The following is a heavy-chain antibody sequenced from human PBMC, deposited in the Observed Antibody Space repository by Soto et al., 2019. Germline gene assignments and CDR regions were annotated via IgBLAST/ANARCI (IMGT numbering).Heavy chain of an antibody. CDR1: GFTFSDYY. D-gene: IGHD6-19*01. Sequence: KPGGSLRLSCAASGFTFSDYYMSWIRQAPGKGLEWVSYISSSSSYTNYADSVKGRFTISRDNAKNSLYLQMNSLRAEDTAVYYCARDYPTRYSSGWYITPDAFDIWGQGTMVTVSS. V-gene: IGHV3-11*06. J-gene: IGHJ3*02. CDR2: ISSSSSYT. CDR3: ARDYPTRYSSGWYITPDAFDI.